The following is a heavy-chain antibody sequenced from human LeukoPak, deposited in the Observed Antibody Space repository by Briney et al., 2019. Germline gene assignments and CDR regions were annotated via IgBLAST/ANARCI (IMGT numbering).Heavy chain of an antibody. CDR3: AKMARVVRIRSEGWFDP. Sequence: QPGGSLRLSCVASGFTFSSYGMHWVRQAPGKGLEWVAVISYDGSNKYYADSVKGRLTISRDNSKNTLYLQMNSLRAEDTAVYYCAKMARVVRIRSEGWFDPWGQGTLVTVSS. J-gene: IGHJ5*02. V-gene: IGHV3-30*18. D-gene: IGHD3-10*01. CDR2: ISYDGSNK. CDR1: GFTFSSYG.